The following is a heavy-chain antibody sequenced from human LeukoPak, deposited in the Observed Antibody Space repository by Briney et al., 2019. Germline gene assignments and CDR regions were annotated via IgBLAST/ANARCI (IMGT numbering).Heavy chain of an antibody. CDR2: IRYDGSNQ. V-gene: IGHV3-30*02. J-gene: IGHJ4*02. Sequence: GGSLRLSCAASGFTFSSYAMSWVRQAPGKGLEWVAFIRYDGSNQYYADSVKGRFTISRDSSKNTLYLQMNSLRGDDTAVYYCAKGMGYNTGWTRFDYWGQGTLVTVSS. CDR3: AKGMGYNTGWTRFDY. CDR1: GFTFSSYA. D-gene: IGHD6-19*01.